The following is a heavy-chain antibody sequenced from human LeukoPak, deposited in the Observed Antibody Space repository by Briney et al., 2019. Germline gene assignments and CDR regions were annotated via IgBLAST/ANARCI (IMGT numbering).Heavy chain of an antibody. J-gene: IGHJ4*02. CDR1: GFNFSSFV. V-gene: IGHV3-23*01. CDR3: AKKSPIFGVVIPLFDY. CDR2: IGASGRST. Sequence: GGSLRLSCAGSGFNFSSFVMTWVRQAPGRGLEWVSGIGASGRSTYYADSVKGRFAISRDNSKNTLYLQMNSLRAEDTAVYHCAKKSPIFGVVIPLFDYWGQGTLASVSS. D-gene: IGHD3-3*01.